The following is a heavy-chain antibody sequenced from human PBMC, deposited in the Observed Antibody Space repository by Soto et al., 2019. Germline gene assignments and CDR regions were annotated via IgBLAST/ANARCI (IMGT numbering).Heavy chain of an antibody. V-gene: IGHV1-8*01. CDR1: GYTFTSYD. D-gene: IGHD3-10*01. CDR3: ARGFYGSGSYYIYYYYYMDV. J-gene: IGHJ6*03. Sequence: ASVEVSCKASGYTFTSYDINWVRQATGQGLEWMGWMNPNSGNTGYAQKFQGRVTMTRNTSISTAYMELSSLRSEDTAVYYCARGFYGSGSYYIYYYYYMDVWGKGTTVTVSS. CDR2: MNPNSGNT.